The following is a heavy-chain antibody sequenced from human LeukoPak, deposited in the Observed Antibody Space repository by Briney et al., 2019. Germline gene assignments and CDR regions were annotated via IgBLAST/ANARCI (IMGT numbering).Heavy chain of an antibody. Sequence: GSLRLSCAASGFTFDDYAMHWVRQAPGKGLEWVSYISSSSGSTINYADSVKGRFTISRDNAKNSLYLQMDSLRAEDTAVYYCARPFHDAFDIWGQGTMVTVSS. CDR1: GFTFDDYA. CDR2: ISSSSGSTI. V-gene: IGHV3-48*04. J-gene: IGHJ3*02. D-gene: IGHD2/OR15-2a*01. CDR3: ARPFHDAFDI.